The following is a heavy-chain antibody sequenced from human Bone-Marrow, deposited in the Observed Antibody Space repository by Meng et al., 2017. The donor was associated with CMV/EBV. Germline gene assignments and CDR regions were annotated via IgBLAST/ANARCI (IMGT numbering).Heavy chain of an antibody. D-gene: IGHD1-26*01. CDR2: IYSGGSST. J-gene: IGHJ4*02. V-gene: IGHV3-23*03. Sequence: GESLKISCAASGFTFSSYAMSWVRQAPGKGLEWVSVIYSGGSSTYCADSVKGRFTISRDNSKNTLYLQMNSLRAEDTAVYYCAKGGSLGGFDYWGQGTLVTVSS. CDR3: AKGGSLGGFDY. CDR1: GFTFSSYA.